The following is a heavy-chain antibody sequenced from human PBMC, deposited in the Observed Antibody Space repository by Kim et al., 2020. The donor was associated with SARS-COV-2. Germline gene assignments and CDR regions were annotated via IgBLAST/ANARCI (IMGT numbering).Heavy chain of an antibody. CDR3: ARDRGSYSTYFDY. V-gene: IGHV3-30*04. CDR1: GFTFSSYA. CDR2: ISYDGSNK. Sequence: GGSLRLSCAASGFTFSSYAMHWVRQAPGKGLEWVAVISYDGSNKYYADSVKGRFTISRDNSKNTLYLQMNSLRAEDTAVYYCARDRGSYSTYFDYWGQGT. J-gene: IGHJ4*02. D-gene: IGHD1-26*01.